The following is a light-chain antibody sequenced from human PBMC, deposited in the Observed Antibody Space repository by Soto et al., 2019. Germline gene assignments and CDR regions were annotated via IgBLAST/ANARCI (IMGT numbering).Light chain of an antibody. CDR2: EVT. J-gene: IGLJ3*02. CDR3: TAYVGNDIWV. V-gene: IGLV2-8*01. CDR1: SSDVGAYNY. Sequence: QSALTQPLSASGSPGQSVTISCTGTSSDVGAYNYVSWYQQYPGKAPKLMIYEVTKRPSGVPDRFSGSKSGNTASLTVSGLQAEDEAEYYCTAYVGNDIWVFGGGTKVTVL.